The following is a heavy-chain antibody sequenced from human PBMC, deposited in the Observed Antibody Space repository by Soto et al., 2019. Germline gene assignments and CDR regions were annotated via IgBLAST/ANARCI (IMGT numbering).Heavy chain of an antibody. CDR2: IIPIFGTA. CDR3: ARGAVKDIVVVPAAIHPYYYGMDV. Sequence: SVKVSCKASGGTFSSYAISWVRQAPGQGPEWMGGIIPIFGTANYAQKFQGRVTITAGESTSTAYMEMSSLRSEETDVYYCARGAVKDIVVVPAAIHPYYYGMDVWGQGTTVTVS. J-gene: IGHJ6*02. D-gene: IGHD2-2*02. CDR1: GGTFSSYA. V-gene: IGHV1-69*13.